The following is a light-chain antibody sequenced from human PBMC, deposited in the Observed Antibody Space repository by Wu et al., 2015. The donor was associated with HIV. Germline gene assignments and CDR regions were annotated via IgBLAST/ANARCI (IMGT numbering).Light chain of an antibody. CDR1: QSVSSN. V-gene: IGKV3-11*01. CDR3: QQRLNWPLT. Sequence: EIVLTQSPATMSVSPGQRVTLSCRASQSVSSNLAWYQQKPGQAPRLIIYGASTRATGIPARFSGSGSGTDFILTITSLEPEDFATYSCQQRLNWPLTFGQGTRLEI. J-gene: IGKJ5*01. CDR2: GAS.